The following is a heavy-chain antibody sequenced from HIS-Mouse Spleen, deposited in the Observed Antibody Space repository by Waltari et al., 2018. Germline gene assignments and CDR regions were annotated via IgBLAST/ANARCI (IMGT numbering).Heavy chain of an antibody. J-gene: IGHJ3*02. V-gene: IGHV4-4*07. Sequence: QVQLQESGPGLVKPSETLSLTCTVPGGSISRYVWSWIRQPARKGLEWLGRIYTSGSTNYNPSLKSRVTMSVDTSKNQFSLKLSSVTAADTAVYYCARDFHDFWSGYYGGDKKHDAFDIWGQGTMVTVSS. CDR3: ARDFHDFWSGYYGGDKKHDAFDI. CDR2: IYTSGST. D-gene: IGHD3-3*01. CDR1: GGSISRYV.